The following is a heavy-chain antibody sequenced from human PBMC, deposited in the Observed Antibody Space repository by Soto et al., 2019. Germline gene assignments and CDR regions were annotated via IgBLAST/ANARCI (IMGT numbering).Heavy chain of an antibody. J-gene: IGHJ4*02. Sequence: QVQLVESGGGVVQPGRSLRLSCAASGFIFNTYAMHWVRQAPGKGLEWVAVISYDGGNKYYAESVKGRFTVSRDNSKNTLDLQMNSLRAEDTAVYYCARGNVIDATLGLFSDYWGQGTLVTVSS. V-gene: IGHV3-30-3*01. CDR3: ARGNVIDATLGLFSDY. CDR1: GFIFNTYA. CDR2: ISYDGGNK. D-gene: IGHD2-15*01.